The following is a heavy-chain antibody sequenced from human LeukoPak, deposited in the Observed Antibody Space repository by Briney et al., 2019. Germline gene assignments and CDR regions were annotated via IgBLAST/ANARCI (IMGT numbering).Heavy chain of an antibody. D-gene: IGHD3-10*01. V-gene: IGHV3-30*04. Sequence: GGSLRLSCAASGFTFSSYAMHWVRQAPGKGLEWVAVISYDGSNKYYVDSVKGRFTISRDNSKNTLYLQMNSLRDEDTDVYYCAELLWFGDPFDYWGQGTLVTVSS. CDR3: AELLWFGDPFDY. J-gene: IGHJ4*02. CDR2: ISYDGSNK. CDR1: GFTFSSYA.